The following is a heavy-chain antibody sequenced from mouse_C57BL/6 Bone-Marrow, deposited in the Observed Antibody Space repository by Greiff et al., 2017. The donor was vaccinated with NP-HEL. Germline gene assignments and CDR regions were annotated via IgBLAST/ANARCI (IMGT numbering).Heavy chain of an antibody. CDR1: GFTFTDYY. CDR3: ARDIYYGYE. D-gene: IGHD2-2*01. V-gene: IGHV7-3*01. CDR2: IRNQANGYTT. J-gene: IGHJ3*01. Sequence: EVKVIESGGGLVQPGGSLSLSCAASGFTFTDYYMSWVRPPPGKALEWLGFIRNQANGYTTEYSASVKGRFTISRDNSQSILYLQMNALRAEESATYYCARDIYYGYERGQGTLVTVSA.